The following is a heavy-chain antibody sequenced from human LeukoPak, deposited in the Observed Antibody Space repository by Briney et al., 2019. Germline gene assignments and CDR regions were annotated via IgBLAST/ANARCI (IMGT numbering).Heavy chain of an antibody. J-gene: IGHJ4*02. Sequence: GGSLRLSCAASGFTFSSYSMNWVRQAPGKGLEWVSSISSSSSYIYYADSVKGRFTISRDNAKNSLYLQVNSLRAEDTAVYYCAKAQAARWYFDYWGQGTLVTVSS. CDR1: GFTFSSYS. CDR2: ISSSSSYI. CDR3: AKAQAARWYFDY. D-gene: IGHD6-25*01. V-gene: IGHV3-21*04.